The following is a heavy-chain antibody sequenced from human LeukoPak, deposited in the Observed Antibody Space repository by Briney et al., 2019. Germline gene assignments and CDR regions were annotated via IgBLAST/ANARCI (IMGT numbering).Heavy chain of an antibody. CDR2: ISYDGSNK. V-gene: IGHV3-30*18. J-gene: IGHJ4*02. CDR3: AKRSRGIAVAGHFDY. Sequence: GGSLRLSCAASGFTFSSYGMHWVRQAPGKGLEWVAVISYDGSNKYYADSVKGRFTISRDNSKNTLYLQMNSLRAEDTAVYYCAKRSRGIAVAGHFDYWGQGTLVTVSS. CDR1: GFTFSSYG. D-gene: IGHD6-19*01.